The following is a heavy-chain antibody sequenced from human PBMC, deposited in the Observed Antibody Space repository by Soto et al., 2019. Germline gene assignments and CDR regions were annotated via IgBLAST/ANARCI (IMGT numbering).Heavy chain of an antibody. CDR1: GFNFVDHG. D-gene: IGHD2-15*01. Sequence: QVQLVQSGPEVRKPGTSVKVSCKASGFNFVDHGFSWVRQAPGHALEWMGWISVYNGNREYAEKFQGRLSMTTDTSTDTAYMELGSLRSADTAVYYCARARAATLVPFEFWGQGTLVTVSS. V-gene: IGHV1-18*04. CDR2: ISVYNGNR. CDR3: ARARAATLVPFEF. J-gene: IGHJ4*02.